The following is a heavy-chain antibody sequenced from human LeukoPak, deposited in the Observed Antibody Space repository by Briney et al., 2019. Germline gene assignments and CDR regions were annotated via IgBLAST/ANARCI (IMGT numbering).Heavy chain of an antibody. CDR3: ARDQGYGGTFDY. CDR2: ISSSGSTI. V-gene: IGHV3-11*04. Sequence: GGSLRLSCAASGFTVNDYYMSWIRQAPGKGLEWVSCISSSGSTIYYADSVKGRFTISRDNAKNSLYLQMNSLRAEDTAVYYCARDQGYGGTFDYWGQGTLVTVSS. CDR1: GFTVNDYY. J-gene: IGHJ4*02. D-gene: IGHD4-23*01.